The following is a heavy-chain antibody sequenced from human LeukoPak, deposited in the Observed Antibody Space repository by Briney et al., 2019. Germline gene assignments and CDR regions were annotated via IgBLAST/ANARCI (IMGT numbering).Heavy chain of an antibody. J-gene: IGHJ3*02. V-gene: IGHV3-30-3*01. Sequence: GGSLRLSCAASGFTFSSYAMHWVRQAPGKGLEWVAVISYDGSNKYYADSVKGRFTISRDNAKNSLYLQMNSLRAEDTAVYYCARMAFLYSSGWYDAFDIWGQGTMVTVSS. CDR3: ARMAFLYSSGWYDAFDI. D-gene: IGHD6-19*01. CDR2: ISYDGSNK. CDR1: GFTFSSYA.